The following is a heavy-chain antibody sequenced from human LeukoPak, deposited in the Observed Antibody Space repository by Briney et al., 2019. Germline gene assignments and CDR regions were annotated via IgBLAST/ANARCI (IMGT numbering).Heavy chain of an antibody. J-gene: IGHJ6*03. Sequence: ASVKVSCKASGYTFTSYDINWVRQAPGQGLEWMGWMNPNSGNTGYAQKFQGRVTMTRNTSISTAYMELSSLRSEDTAVYYCAREPRISMVRGDYYYMDVWGKGTTVTVSS. CDR2: MNPNSGNT. CDR3: AREPRISMVRGDYYYMDV. CDR1: GYTFTSYD. D-gene: IGHD3-10*01. V-gene: IGHV1-8*01.